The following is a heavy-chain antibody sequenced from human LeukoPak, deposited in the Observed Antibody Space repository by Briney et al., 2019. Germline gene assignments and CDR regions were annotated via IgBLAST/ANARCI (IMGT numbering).Heavy chain of an antibody. V-gene: IGHV4-59*01. Sequence: SETLSLTCTVSGGSIGSYFWYWIRQPPGKGLEWIGYIYYSGSTNYNPSLKSRVTISVGTSKNQFSLKLSSVTAADTAVYYCARDRRGYGDPSDYWGQGILVTVSP. CDR3: ARDRRGYGDPSDY. D-gene: IGHD4-17*01. CDR1: GGSIGSYF. CDR2: IYYSGST. J-gene: IGHJ4*02.